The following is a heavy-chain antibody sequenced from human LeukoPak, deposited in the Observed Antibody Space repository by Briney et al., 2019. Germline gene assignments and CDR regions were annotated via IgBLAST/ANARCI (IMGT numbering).Heavy chain of an antibody. V-gene: IGHV1-8*02. J-gene: IGHJ6*02. CDR2: INPNSGNT. Sequence: EASVKVSCKASGYTFTGYYMHWVRQAPGQGLEWMGWINPNSGNTGYAQKFQGRVTMTRNTSISTAYMELSSLRSEDTAVYYCARESSWYVHYYYGMDVWGQGTTVTVSS. CDR1: GYTFTGYY. D-gene: IGHD6-13*01. CDR3: ARESSWYVHYYYGMDV.